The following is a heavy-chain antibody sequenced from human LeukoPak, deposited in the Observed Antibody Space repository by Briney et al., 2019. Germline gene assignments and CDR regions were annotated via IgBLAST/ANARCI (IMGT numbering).Heavy chain of an antibody. V-gene: IGHV4-59*01. Sequence: SETLSLTCTVSGGSISSYYWSWIRQPPGKGLEWIGYIYYSGSTNYNPPLKSRVTISVDTSKNQFSLKLSSVTAADTAVYYCARSGTGYSSSWWTFDIWGQGTMVTVSS. CDR1: GGSISSYY. J-gene: IGHJ3*02. D-gene: IGHD6-13*01. CDR2: IYYSGST. CDR3: ARSGTGYSSSWWTFDI.